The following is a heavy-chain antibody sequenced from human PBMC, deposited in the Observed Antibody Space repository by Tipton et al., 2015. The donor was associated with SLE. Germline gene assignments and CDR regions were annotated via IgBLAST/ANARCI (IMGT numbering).Heavy chain of an antibody. D-gene: IGHD2-2*01. CDR1: GSTFDDYA. CDR2: ISWNSGNI. CDR3: AKDKSGTTHYYYDMDV. V-gene: IGHV3-9*01. Sequence: SLRLSCAASGSTFDDYAMHWVRQAPGKGLEWVSSISWNSGNIGYADSVKGRFTISRDNAKNSLYLQMDSLRPEDTALYYCAKDKSGTTHYYYDMDVWGQGTTVTVSS. J-gene: IGHJ6*02.